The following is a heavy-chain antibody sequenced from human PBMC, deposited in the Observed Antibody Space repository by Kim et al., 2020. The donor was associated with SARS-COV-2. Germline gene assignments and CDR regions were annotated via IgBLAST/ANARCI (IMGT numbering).Heavy chain of an antibody. D-gene: IGHD5-18*01. CDR1: GFTFSSYG. V-gene: IGHV3-33*05. CDR2: ISYDGSNK. Sequence: GGSLRPSCAASGFTFSSYGIHWVRQAPGKGLEWVAVISYDGSNKYYTDSVKGRFTISRDNSKNTLYLQMNSLRAEDTAVYYCAKRAGSGYVDKWGQGTLV. J-gene: IGHJ4*02. CDR3: AKRAGSGYVDK.